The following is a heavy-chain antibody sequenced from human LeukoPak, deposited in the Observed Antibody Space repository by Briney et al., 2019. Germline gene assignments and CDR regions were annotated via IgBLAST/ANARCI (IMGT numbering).Heavy chain of an antibody. Sequence: PVGSLRLSCAASGFTFSNYEMNWVRQAPGKGLEWVSYISGSGSTIYYADSVKGRFTISRDNAKDSLYLQMYSLRAEDTAVYYCARVRSGYSHENYFDYWGQGTLVTVSS. CDR2: ISGSGSTI. J-gene: IGHJ4*02. CDR1: GFTFSNYE. CDR3: ARVRSGYSHENYFDY. V-gene: IGHV3-48*03. D-gene: IGHD5-18*01.